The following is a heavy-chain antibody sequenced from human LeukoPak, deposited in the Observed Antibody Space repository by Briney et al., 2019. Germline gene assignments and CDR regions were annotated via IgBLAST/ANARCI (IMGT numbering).Heavy chain of an antibody. CDR2: ISYDGSNE. D-gene: IGHD1-26*01. V-gene: IGHV3-30-3*01. Sequence: GGSLRLSCAASGFTFSSYEMNWVRQAPGKGLEWVAVISYDGSNEYYADSVKGRFTISRDNSKNTLYLQMNSLRAEDTAVYYCARDGASLNWFDPWGQGTLVTVSS. CDR3: ARDGASLNWFDP. J-gene: IGHJ5*02. CDR1: GFTFSSYE.